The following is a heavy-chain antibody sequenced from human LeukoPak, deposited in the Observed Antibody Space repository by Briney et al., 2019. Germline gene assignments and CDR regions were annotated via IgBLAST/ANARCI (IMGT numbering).Heavy chain of an antibody. CDR1: GGSFSGYY. J-gene: IGHJ5*02. Sequence: PSETLSLTCAVYGGSFSGYYWSWIRQPPGKGLEWIGEINHSGSTNYNPSLKSRVTISVDTSKNQFSLKLSSVTAADTAVYYCARTAAALEWTWFDPWGQGTLVTVSS. V-gene: IGHV4-34*01. CDR2: INHSGST. CDR3: ARTAAALEWTWFDP. D-gene: IGHD6-13*01.